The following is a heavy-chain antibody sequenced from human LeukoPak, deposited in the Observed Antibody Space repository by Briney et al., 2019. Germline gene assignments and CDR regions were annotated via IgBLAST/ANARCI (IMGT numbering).Heavy chain of an antibody. CDR1: GFTFDDYA. J-gene: IGHJ4*02. CDR2: ISWNSGSI. CDR3: AKAYNWNSKSYFDY. Sequence: GGSLRLSCAASGFTFDDYAMHWVRQAPGKGLEWVSGISWNSGSIGYADSVKGRFTISRDNAKNSLYLQMNSLRAEDTALYYCAKAYNWNSKSYFDYWGQGTLDTVSS. V-gene: IGHV3-9*01. D-gene: IGHD1-7*01.